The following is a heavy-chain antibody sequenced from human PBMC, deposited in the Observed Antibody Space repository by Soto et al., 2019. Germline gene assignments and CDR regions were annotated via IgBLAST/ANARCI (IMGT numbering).Heavy chain of an antibody. CDR2: IWYDGSNK. CDR3: ARDGQRDSSGYYWEFDY. V-gene: IGHV3-33*01. Sequence: GGSLRLSCAASGFTFSSYGMHWVRQAPGKGLEWVAVIWYDGSNKYYADSVKGRFTISRDNSKNTLYLQMNSLRAEDTAVYYCARDGQRDSSGYYWEFDYWGQGTLVTVSS. CDR1: GFTFSSYG. J-gene: IGHJ4*02. D-gene: IGHD3-22*01.